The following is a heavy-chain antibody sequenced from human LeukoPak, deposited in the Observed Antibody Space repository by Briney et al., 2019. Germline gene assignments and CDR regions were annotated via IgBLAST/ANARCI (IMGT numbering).Heavy chain of an antibody. D-gene: IGHD3-10*01. CDR1: GGSISSGSYY. CDR2: IYTSGST. V-gene: IGHV4-61*02. Sequence: PSETLSLTCTVSGGSISSGSYYWSWIRQPAGKGLEWIGRIYTSGSTDYNASLKSRVTISVDTSKNHFSLKLSSVTAADTAVYYCARRKSRGMVRGVTPGFDPWGQGTLVTVSS. J-gene: IGHJ5*02. CDR3: ARRKSRGMVRGVTPGFDP.